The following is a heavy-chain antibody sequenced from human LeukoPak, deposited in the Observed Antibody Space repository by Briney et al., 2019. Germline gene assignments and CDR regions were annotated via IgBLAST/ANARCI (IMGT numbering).Heavy chain of an antibody. J-gene: IGHJ4*02. D-gene: IGHD3-22*01. V-gene: IGHV4-30-4*08. CDR2: IYYSGST. Sequence: SETLSLTCTVSGGSISSGDYYWSWSRQPPGKGLECIAYIYYSGSTYYTPSLKSRVTISVHTSKNQFSLKLSSVTPADTAVYYCARVTYDSSGKDYWGQGTLVTVSS. CDR1: GGSISSGDYY. CDR3: ARVTYDSSGKDY.